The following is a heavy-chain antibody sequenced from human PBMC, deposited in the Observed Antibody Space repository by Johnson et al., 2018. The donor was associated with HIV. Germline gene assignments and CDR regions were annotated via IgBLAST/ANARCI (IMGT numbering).Heavy chain of an antibody. CDR3: ATERGVSEWLRRPFDAFDV. V-gene: IGHV3-30-3*01. D-gene: IGHD3-3*01. Sequence: QVQLVESGGGVVQTGRSLRLSCAASGFIFSSYAMHWVRQAPGEGLEWVAVISYDGSNKYYADSVKGRFTISRDNSKNTLYLQMNSLKSDDTAMYYCATERGVSEWLRRPFDAFDVWGQGTMVTVSS. CDR2: ISYDGSNK. J-gene: IGHJ3*01. CDR1: GFIFSSYA.